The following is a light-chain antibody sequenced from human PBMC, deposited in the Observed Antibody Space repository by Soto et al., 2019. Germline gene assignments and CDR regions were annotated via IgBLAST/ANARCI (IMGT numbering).Light chain of an antibody. V-gene: IGLV2-8*01. Sequence: QSALTQPPSASGSPGQSVTISCTGSNSDIGGYNYVSWYQQHPGQAPKLTIYEVNKRPSGVPDRFSGSKSGNTASLTVSGLQAEDEADYYCSSYGGNNDFVVVGGGTKLTVL. CDR1: NSDIGGYNY. CDR3: SSYGGNNDFVV. CDR2: EVN. J-gene: IGLJ2*01.